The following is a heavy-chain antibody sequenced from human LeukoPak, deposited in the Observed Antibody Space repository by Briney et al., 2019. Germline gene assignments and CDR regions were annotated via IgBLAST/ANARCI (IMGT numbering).Heavy chain of an antibody. V-gene: IGHV4-61*08. J-gene: IGHJ3*02. CDR1: GVSVTGGGYH. Sequence: SETLSLTCSVSGVSVTGGGYHWSWIRQPPGKGLEWIGYIYSSETTEYKPSLKSRVTISADTSKNQFSLKLTSVTAADTAIYYCARRNDFDIWGQGTMVTVSS. CDR3: ARRNDFDI. CDR2: IYSSETT.